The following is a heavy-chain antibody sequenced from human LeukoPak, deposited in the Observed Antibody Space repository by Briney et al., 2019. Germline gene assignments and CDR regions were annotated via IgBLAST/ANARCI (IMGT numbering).Heavy chain of an antibody. J-gene: IGHJ4*02. D-gene: IGHD5-24*01. CDR1: GYTFTSYG. CDR2: ISAYNGNT. V-gene: IGHV1-18*01. Sequence: ASVKVSCKASGYTFTSYGISWVRQAPGQGLEWMGWISAYNGNTNYAQKLQGRVTMTTDTSTSTAYMELRSLRSDDTAVYYCARGGGAQRWLQLRVMDYWGQGTLVTVSS. CDR3: ARGGGAQRWLQLRVMDY.